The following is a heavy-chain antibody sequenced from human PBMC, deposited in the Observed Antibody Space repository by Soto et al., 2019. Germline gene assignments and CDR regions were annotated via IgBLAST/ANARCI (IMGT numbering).Heavy chain of an antibody. CDR3: TRGGPLYYDSSGYYYYFDY. CDR2: INPSGGST. CDR1: GYTFTSYY. V-gene: IGHV1-46*01. J-gene: IGHJ4*02. D-gene: IGHD3-22*01. Sequence: GASVKVSCKASGYTFTSYYIHWVRQAPGQGLEWMGIINPSGGSTTYVQNFQGRVTMTRDTSTSTVYMELSSLRSEDTAVYYCTRGGPLYYDSSGYYYYFDYWGQGTLVTVSS.